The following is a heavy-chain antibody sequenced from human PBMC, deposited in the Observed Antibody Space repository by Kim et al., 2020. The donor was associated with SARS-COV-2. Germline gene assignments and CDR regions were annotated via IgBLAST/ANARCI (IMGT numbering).Heavy chain of an antibody. V-gene: IGHV1-3*01. CDR1: GYTFTSYA. CDR3: ARDSRSGYRALDY. CDR2: INAGNGNT. Sequence: ASVKVSCKASGYTFTSYAMHWVRQAPGQRLEWMGWINAGNGNTKYSQKFQGRVTITRDTSASTAYMELSSLRSEDTAVYYCARDSRSGYRALDYWGQGTLVTVSS. D-gene: IGHD3-3*01. J-gene: IGHJ4*02.